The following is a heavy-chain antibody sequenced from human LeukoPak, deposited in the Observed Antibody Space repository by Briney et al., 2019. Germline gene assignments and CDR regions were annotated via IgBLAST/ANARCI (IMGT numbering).Heavy chain of an antibody. D-gene: IGHD2/OR15-2a*01. J-gene: IGHJ4*02. CDR1: SGSISSYY. Sequence: SETLSLTCTVSSGSISSYYWSWIRQPPGKGLEWIGYIYYSGSTNYNPSLKSRVTISVDTSKNQFSLKLSSVTAAGTAVYYCARELKVGNTGYYFDYWGQGTLVTVSS. CDR3: ARELKVGNTGYYFDY. V-gene: IGHV4-59*01. CDR2: IYYSGST.